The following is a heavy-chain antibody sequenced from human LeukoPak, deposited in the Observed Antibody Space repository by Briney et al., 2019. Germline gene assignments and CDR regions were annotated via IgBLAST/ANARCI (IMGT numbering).Heavy chain of an antibody. CDR2: ISSSGSTI. J-gene: IGHJ4*02. Sequence: PGGSLTLSCAVSGFSVSRNYVSWIRQAPGKGLEWVSYISSSGSTIYYADSVKGRFTISRDNAKNSLYLQMNSLRAEDTAVYYCARWYSYGLFSYWGQGTLVTVSS. CDR3: ARWYSYGLFSY. D-gene: IGHD5-18*01. V-gene: IGHV3-11*01. CDR1: GFSVSRNY.